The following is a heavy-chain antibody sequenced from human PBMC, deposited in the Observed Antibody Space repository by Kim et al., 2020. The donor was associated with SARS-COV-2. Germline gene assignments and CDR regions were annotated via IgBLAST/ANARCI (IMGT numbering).Heavy chain of an antibody. V-gene: IGHV4-59*09. D-gene: IGHD6-13*01. CDR3: ASGDSSSWYRYFQH. Sequence: NPSLKSRVTISLDTSKNQCSLKLGSVTAADTAVYYCASGDSSSWYRYFQHWGQGTLVTVSS. J-gene: IGHJ1*01.